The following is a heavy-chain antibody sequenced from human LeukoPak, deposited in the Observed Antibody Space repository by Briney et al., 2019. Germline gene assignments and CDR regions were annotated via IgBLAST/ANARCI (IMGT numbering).Heavy chain of an antibody. CDR1: GYTFTSYA. CDR2: INAGNGNT. V-gene: IGHV1-3*01. J-gene: IGHJ6*02. D-gene: IGHD4-17*01. CDR3: ARDKSYGVTTSRYYYYGMDV. Sequence: ASVKVSCKASGYTFTSYAMHWVRQAPGQRLEWMGWINAGNGNTKYSQKFQGRVTITADESTSTAYMELSSLRSEDTAVYYCARDKSYGVTTSRYYYYGMDVWGQGTTVTVSS.